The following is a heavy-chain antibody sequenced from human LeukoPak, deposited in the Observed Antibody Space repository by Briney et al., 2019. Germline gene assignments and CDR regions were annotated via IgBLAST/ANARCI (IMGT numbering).Heavy chain of an antibody. D-gene: IGHD3-3*01. V-gene: IGHV3-33*08. J-gene: IGHJ6*02. CDR2: IWYDGSNK. CDR3: ARDFVFWSGYLYYYYGMDV. Sequence: GGSLRLSCAASGFTFSSYAMHWVRQAPGKGLEWVAVIWYDGSNKYYADSVKGRFTISRDNSKNTLYLQMNSLRAEDTAVYYCARDFVFWSGYLYYYYGMDVWGQGTTVTVSS. CDR1: GFTFSSYA.